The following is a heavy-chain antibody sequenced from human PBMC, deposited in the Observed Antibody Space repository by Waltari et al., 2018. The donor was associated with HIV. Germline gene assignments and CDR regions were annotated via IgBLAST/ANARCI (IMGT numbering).Heavy chain of an antibody. CDR2: IYYSGST. D-gene: IGHD3-3*01. CDR1: GGSISSSSYY. V-gene: IGHV4-39*07. CDR3: ARDRVPGVTIFGVDDYGMDV. J-gene: IGHJ6*02. Sequence: QLQLQESGPGLVKPSETLSLTCTVSGGSISSSSYYWGWIRQPPGKGLEWIGSIYYSGSTYYNPSLKSRVTISVDTSKNQFSLKLSSVTAADTAVYYCARDRVPGVTIFGVDDYGMDVWGQGTTVTVSS.